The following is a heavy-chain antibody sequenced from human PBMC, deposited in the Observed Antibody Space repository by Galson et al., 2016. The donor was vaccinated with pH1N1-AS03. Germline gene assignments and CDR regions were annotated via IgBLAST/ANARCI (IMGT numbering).Heavy chain of an antibody. CDR1: GFTFSGYS. Sequence: SLRLSCAASGFTFSGYSMNWFRQAPGQGLEWVSSISRSSTYIYYADSVKGRFTISRDNAKNSLFLQMNSLRAEDTAVYYCARTFPGRVVVVAAAMQEGPDYWGQGTLVTVSS. V-gene: IGHV3-21*03. D-gene: IGHD2-2*01. CDR2: ISRSSTYI. J-gene: IGHJ4*02. CDR3: ARTFPGRVVVVAAAMQEGPDY.